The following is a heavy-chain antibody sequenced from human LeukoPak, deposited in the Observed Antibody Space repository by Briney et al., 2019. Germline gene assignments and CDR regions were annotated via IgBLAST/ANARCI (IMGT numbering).Heavy chain of an antibody. V-gene: IGHV4-30-2*01. D-gene: IGHD2-2*01. CDR1: GVSISSGGYS. CDR2: IYHSGST. CDR3: ARVALEYAAEYFQH. Sequence: SQTLSLTCAVSGVSISSGGYSWSWIRQPPGKGLEWIGYIYHSGSTYYNPSLKSRVTISVDRSKNQFSLKLSSVTAADTAVYYCARVALEYAAEYFQHWGQGTLVTVSS. J-gene: IGHJ1*01.